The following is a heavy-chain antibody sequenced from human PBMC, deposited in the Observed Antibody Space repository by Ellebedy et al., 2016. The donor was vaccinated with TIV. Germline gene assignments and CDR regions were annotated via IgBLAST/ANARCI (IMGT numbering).Heavy chain of an antibody. Sequence: MPSETLSLTCAVYGESFSGYYWTRIRQSPGKGLEWIGEINHSGSTSYNPSLKSRVTISVDTSKNQFPRKVRSVTAADTAIYYCARLLKRFVDEYNYFYFYGMDVWGQGTTVTVSS. V-gene: IGHV4-34*01. J-gene: IGHJ6*02. CDR3: ARLLKRFVDEYNYFYFYGMDV. CDR1: GESFSGYY. D-gene: IGHD2/OR15-2a*01. CDR2: INHSGST.